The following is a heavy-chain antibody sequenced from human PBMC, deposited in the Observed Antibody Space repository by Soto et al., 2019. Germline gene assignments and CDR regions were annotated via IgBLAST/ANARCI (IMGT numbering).Heavy chain of an antibody. J-gene: IGHJ3*01. V-gene: IGHV3-23*01. CDR2: ISGSADGT. CDR1: GFTFDSYA. Sequence: EVKLLESGGGLAQPGGSLRLSCVGSGFTFDSYAISWVRQAPGERLQWIAAISGSADGTDYAHSVRGRFTISRDNSKKTVHLQMDSLRVEDTAVYFCAKDSVGGYSVGSGYDSDGLDVWGQGTLVSVS. D-gene: IGHD3-3*01. CDR3: AKDSVGGYSVGSGYDSDGLDV.